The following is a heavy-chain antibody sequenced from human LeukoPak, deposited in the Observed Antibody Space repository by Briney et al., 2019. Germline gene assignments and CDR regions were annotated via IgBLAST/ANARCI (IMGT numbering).Heavy chain of an antibody. D-gene: IGHD1-26*01. Sequence: KPSETLSLTCTVSGGSLSNFFWSWMRQPPGKGLEWIGWINYSGNTNYNPSLKSRVTISVDTSKNQFSLRLSSVTAADTAVYYCARQVYSGTHYFDYWGQGTLVTVSS. V-gene: IGHV4-59*08. CDR1: GGSLSNFF. CDR2: INYSGNT. CDR3: ARQVYSGTHYFDY. J-gene: IGHJ4*02.